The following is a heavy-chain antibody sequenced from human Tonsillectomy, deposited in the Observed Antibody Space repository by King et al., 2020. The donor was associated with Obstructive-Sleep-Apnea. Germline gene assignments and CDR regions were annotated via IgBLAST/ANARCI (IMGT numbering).Heavy chain of an antibody. V-gene: IGHV4-39*07. CDR1: GGSISSSSYY. CDR3: ARETHYYDSSGYLSYFDY. D-gene: IGHD3-22*01. CDR2: IYYSGST. Sequence: QLQESGPGLVKPSETLSLTCTVSGGSISSSSYYWGWIRQPPGKGLEWIGSIYYSGSTYYNPSLKSRVTISVDTSKNQFSLKLSSLTAADTAVYYCARETHYYDSSGYLSYFDYWGQGTLVTVSS. J-gene: IGHJ4*02.